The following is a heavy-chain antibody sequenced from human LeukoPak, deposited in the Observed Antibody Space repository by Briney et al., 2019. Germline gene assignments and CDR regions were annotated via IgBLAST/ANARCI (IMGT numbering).Heavy chain of an antibody. Sequence: ASVKVSCKVSGYTLTELSMHWVRQAPGKGLEWMGGFDPEDGETIYAQKFQGRVTMTEDTSTDTAYLQWSSLKASDTAMYYCASLSNPDAFDIWGQGTMVTVSS. CDR1: GYTLTELS. CDR3: ASLSNPDAFDI. CDR2: FDPEDGET. J-gene: IGHJ3*02. V-gene: IGHV1-24*01. D-gene: IGHD3-3*02.